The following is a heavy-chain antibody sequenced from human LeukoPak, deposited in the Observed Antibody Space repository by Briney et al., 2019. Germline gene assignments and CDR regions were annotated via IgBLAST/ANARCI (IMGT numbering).Heavy chain of an antibody. V-gene: IGHV3-23*01. CDR1: GFIFSNYA. D-gene: IGHD3-10*01. Sequence: PGGSLRLSCAASGFIFSNYAMNWVRQAPGKGLEWVSAISGSAGSTYYADSVKGRFTSSRDNSKNTLYLQMNSLRSEDTAVYYCAKPDYYFGSGTSTYLGMDVWGQGTRVSVSS. CDR2: ISGSAGST. J-gene: IGHJ6*01. CDR3: AKPDYYFGSGTSTYLGMDV.